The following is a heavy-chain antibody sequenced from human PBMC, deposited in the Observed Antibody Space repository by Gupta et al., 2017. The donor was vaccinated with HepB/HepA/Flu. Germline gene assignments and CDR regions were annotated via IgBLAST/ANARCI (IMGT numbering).Heavy chain of an antibody. J-gene: IGHJ4*02. CDR1: GGPFSGYY. V-gene: IGHV4-34*01. CDR2: INHSGST. CDR3: ARDRRIYQLRYFDWLGEGRGY. Sequence: QVQLQQWGAGLLKPSETLSLTCAVYGGPFSGYYWSWIRQPPGKGLEWIGEINHSGSTNYNPSLKSRVTISVDTSKNQFSLKLSSVTAADTAVYYCARDRRIYQLRYFDWLGEGRGYWGQGTLVTVS. D-gene: IGHD3-9*01.